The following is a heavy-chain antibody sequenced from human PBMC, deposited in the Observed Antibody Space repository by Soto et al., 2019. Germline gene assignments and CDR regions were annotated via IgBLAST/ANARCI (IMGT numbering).Heavy chain of an antibody. D-gene: IGHD2-15*01. CDR2: IYYSGST. V-gene: IGHV4-31*03. J-gene: IGHJ4*02. CDR1: GGSISSGGYY. CDR3: ASVVRAEGHLDY. Sequence: QVQLQESGPGLVKPSQTLSLTCTVSGGSISSGGYYWSWIRQHPGKGLEWIGYIYYSGSTYYNPSLTGRXXIXVXXSKNQFSLKLSSVTAADTAVYYCASVVRAEGHLDYWGQGTLVTVSS.